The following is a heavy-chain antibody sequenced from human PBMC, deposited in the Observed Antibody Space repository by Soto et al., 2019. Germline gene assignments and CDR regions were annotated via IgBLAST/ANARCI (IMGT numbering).Heavy chain of an antibody. V-gene: IGHV3-74*01. J-gene: IGHJ6*02. D-gene: IGHD6-13*01. CDR1: GFTFSSYW. CDR3: ARGGDSRARYYGMDV. CDR2: INSDGSST. Sequence: GGSLRLSCAASGFTFSSYWMHWVRQAPGKGLVWVSRINSDGSSTSYADSVKGRFTISRDNAKNTLYLQMNSLRAEETAVYYCARGGDSRARYYGMDVWGQGTTVTVSS.